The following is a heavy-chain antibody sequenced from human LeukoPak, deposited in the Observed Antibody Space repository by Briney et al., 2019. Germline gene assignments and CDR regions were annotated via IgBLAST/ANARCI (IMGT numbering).Heavy chain of an antibody. D-gene: IGHD6-19*01. CDR3: ARLSAVAGNPPH. CDR2: IYYSGST. J-gene: IGHJ4*02. Sequence: SETLSLTCTVSGGSISSSSYYWGWIRQPPGKGLERIGSIYYSGSTYYNPSLKSRVTISVDTSKNQFSLKLSSVTAADTAVYYCARLSAVAGNPPHWGQGTLVTVSS. V-gene: IGHV4-39*01. CDR1: GGSISSSSYY.